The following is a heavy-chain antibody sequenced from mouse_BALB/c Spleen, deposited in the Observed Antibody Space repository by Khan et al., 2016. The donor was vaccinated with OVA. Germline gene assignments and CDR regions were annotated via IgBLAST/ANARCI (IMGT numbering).Heavy chain of an antibody. J-gene: IGHJ3*01. D-gene: IGHD1-1*01. CDR1: GYTFTSFW. Sequence: QVQLKESGPELVRPGASVKMSCKASGYTFTSFWIHWVKQRPGQGLEWIGMIDPSKSETRLNQKFKDKATLNVDKSSNTAYMQLRRLTSEDSAVCYCARGVYGSPFAYWGQGTLVTVSA. CDR3: ARGVYGSPFAY. V-gene: IGHV1S127*01. CDR2: IDPSKSET.